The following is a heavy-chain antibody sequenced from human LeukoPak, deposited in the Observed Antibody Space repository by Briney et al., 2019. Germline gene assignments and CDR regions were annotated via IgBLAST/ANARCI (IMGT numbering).Heavy chain of an antibody. CDR3: ARYCSGGSCYLGIDY. Sequence: SSSSSTIYYADSVKGRFTISRDNAKNSLYLQMNSLRDEDTAVYYCARYCSGGSCYLGIDYWGQGTLVTVSS. D-gene: IGHD2-15*01. V-gene: IGHV3-48*02. CDR2: SSSSSTI. J-gene: IGHJ4*02.